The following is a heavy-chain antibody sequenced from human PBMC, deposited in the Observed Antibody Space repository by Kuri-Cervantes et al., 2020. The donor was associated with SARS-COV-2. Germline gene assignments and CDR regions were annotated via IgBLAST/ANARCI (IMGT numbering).Heavy chain of an antibody. J-gene: IGHJ3*02. V-gene: IGHV3-9*01. D-gene: IGHD6-19*01. CDR3: ARFTGYNCGWCGVDAFDI. CDR2: ISWNSGSI. Sequence: GGSLRLSCAASGFTFGDYAMHGVRQAPGKGLGWVSGISWNSGSIGYADSVKDRFTISSDNAKNTLYLQINSLRAEDSAVYYCARFTGYNCGWCGVDAFDIWGQGTMVTVSS. CDR1: GFTFGDYA.